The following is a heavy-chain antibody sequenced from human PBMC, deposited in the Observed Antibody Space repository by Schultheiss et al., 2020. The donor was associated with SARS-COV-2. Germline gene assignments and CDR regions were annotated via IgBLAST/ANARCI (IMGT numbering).Heavy chain of an antibody. Sequence: ASVKVSCKASGGTFSSYGISWVRQAPGQGLEWMGWISAYNGNTNYAQKLQGRVTMTTDTSTNTAYMELRSLRSDDTALYYCARDTKTTTLAGGPEHWGQGTLVTVSS. CDR1: GGTFSSYG. J-gene: IGHJ1*01. V-gene: IGHV1-18*01. CDR2: ISAYNGNT. CDR3: ARDTKTTTLAGGPEH. D-gene: IGHD1-14*01.